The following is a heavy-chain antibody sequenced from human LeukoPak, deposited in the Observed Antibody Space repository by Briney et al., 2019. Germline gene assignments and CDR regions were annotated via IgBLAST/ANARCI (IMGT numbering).Heavy chain of an antibody. J-gene: IGHJ4*02. V-gene: IGHV5-10-1*01. Sequence: GESLKISCKGSGYSFTSYWISWVRQMPGKGLEWMGRIDPSDSYTNYSPSFQGHVTISADKSINTAYLQWAGLKASDTAMYYCSTARAFDSRSFDYWGQGSLVTVSS. CDR1: GYSFTSYW. CDR2: IDPSDSYT. D-gene: IGHD5-12*01. CDR3: STARAFDSRSFDY.